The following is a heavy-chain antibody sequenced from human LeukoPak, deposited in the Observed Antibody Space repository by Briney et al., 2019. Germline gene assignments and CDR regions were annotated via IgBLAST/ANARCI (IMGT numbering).Heavy chain of an antibody. CDR3: ARVRGPDMGYFDY. CDR1: GGSISSSDNY. CDR2: LSYSGTT. D-gene: IGHD1-14*01. Sequence: SETLSLTCTVSGGSISSSDNYWGWIRQPPGKTLEWIGSLSYSGTTNYNPSLKSRAAISLDMSKNQFSLRVSSVTAADTAVYYCARVRGPDMGYFDYWGQGTLVTVSS. V-gene: IGHV4-39*07. J-gene: IGHJ4*02.